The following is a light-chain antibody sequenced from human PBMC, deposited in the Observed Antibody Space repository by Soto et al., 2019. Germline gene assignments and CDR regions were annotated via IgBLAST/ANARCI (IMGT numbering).Light chain of an antibody. CDR1: NSDIGSYSL. J-gene: IGLJ1*01. CDR2: EVI. CDR3: CSYAGSRTYV. Sequence: LTQPASVSGSPGQSITISCTGTNSDIGSYSLVSWYQHHPGKAPKLMIYEVIKRPSGVSNRFSGSKSGNTASLIISGLQAEDEADYYCCSYAGSRTYVFGTGTKVTVL. V-gene: IGLV2-23*02.